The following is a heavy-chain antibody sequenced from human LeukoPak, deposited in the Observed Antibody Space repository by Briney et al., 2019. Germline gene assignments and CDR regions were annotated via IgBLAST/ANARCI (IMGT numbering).Heavy chain of an antibody. CDR2: IYTGGTT. CDR3: ARGICSGGTCYSPCAFDF. CDR1: GGSITNYY. V-gene: IGHV4-4*07. D-gene: IGHD2-15*01. Sequence: SETESLTCTVSGGSITNYYWSWIRQPAGKGLEWIGRIYTGGTTNYNPSLKSRVTMSVDTSKNQFSLNLTSVTAADTAVYYCARGICSGGTCYSPCAFDFWGPGTMVPVSS. J-gene: IGHJ3*01.